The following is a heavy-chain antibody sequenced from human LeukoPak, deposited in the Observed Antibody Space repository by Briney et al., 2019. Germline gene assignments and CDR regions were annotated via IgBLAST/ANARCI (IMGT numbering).Heavy chain of an antibody. D-gene: IGHD3-16*01. V-gene: IGHV3-30-3*01. CDR3: ANLGGVAAIRGNFDS. CDR2: ISHDGANK. Sequence: GRSLRLSCAASGFTFSTYTMHWVRQAPGKGLEWVAVISHDGANKYYADSVKGRFTISRDNSRNTLFLQMNSLTAADTAVYYCANLGGVAAIRGNFDSWGQGTLVTVSS. J-gene: IGHJ4*02. CDR1: GFTFSTYT.